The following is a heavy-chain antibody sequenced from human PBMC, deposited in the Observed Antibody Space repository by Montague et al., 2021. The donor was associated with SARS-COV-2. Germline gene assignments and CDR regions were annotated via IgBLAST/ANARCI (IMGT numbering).Heavy chain of an antibody. J-gene: IGHJ5*02. Sequence: SETLSLTCTVSGDSISSSSYYWGWIHQPPGKGLEWIGSIYYSGSTXYNPSLKSRVTISVDTSKNQFSLKLSSVTAADTAVYYCARHVIREAKVAIVALNWFDPWGQGTLVTVSS. CDR2: IYYSGST. CDR1: GDSISSSSYY. D-gene: IGHD2-15*01. CDR3: ARHVIREAKVAIVALNWFDP. V-gene: IGHV4-39*01.